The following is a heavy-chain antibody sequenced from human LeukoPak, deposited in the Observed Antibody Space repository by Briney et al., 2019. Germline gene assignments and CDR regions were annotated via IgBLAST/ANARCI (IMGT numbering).Heavy chain of an antibody. J-gene: IGHJ4*02. CDR3: ARGGNGYNLDY. CDR2: INHSGST. V-gene: IGHV4-34*01. CDR1: GGSFSGNY. Sequence: SETLYLTCAVYGGSFSGNYWSWIRQPPGKGLEWIGEINHSGSTNYNPSLKSRVTISVDTSKNQFSLKLSSVTAADTAVYYCARGGNGYNLDYWGQGTLVTVSS. D-gene: IGHD1-14*01.